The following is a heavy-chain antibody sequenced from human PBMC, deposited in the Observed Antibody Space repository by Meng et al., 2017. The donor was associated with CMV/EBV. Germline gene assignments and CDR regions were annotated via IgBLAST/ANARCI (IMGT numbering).Heavy chain of an antibody. CDR3: ARDELYYYDSSGYKFDY. CDR1: EFTFSSYW. Sequence: GESLKISCAASEFTFSSYWMSWVRQAPGKGLEWVANIKQDGSEKYYVDSVKGRFTISRDNAKNSLYLQMNSLRAEDTAVYYCARDELYYYDSSGYKFDYWGQGTLVTVSS. J-gene: IGHJ4*02. V-gene: IGHV3-7*01. D-gene: IGHD3-22*01. CDR2: IKQDGSEK.